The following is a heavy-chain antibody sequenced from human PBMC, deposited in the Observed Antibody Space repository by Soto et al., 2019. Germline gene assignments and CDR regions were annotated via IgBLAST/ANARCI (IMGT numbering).Heavy chain of an antibody. V-gene: IGHV3-23*01. Sequence: EVQLLESGGGLVQPGGSLRLTCVGSGSTFRNQDMRWVRQAPGKGLEWVSGISGRGGVTYYADSVKGRFTISRDNSKNTLYLQMNNLRANDTAVYYCAKDRQFRSYYESAGHYNDWGQGTLVTVSS. D-gene: IGHD3-22*01. CDR3: AKDRQFRSYYESAGHYND. J-gene: IGHJ4*02. CDR2: ISGRGGVT. CDR1: GSTFRNQD.